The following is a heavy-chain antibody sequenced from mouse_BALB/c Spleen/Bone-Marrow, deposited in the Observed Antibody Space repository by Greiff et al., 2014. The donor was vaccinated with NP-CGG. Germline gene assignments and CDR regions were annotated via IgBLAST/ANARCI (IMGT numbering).Heavy chain of an antibody. D-gene: IGHD2-2*01. V-gene: IGHV14-3*02. CDR2: IVPASGDT. J-gene: IGHJ1*01. CDR1: GFNIKDTY. CDR3: ARVNPWYFDV. Sequence: VHVKQSGAELVKPGASVKLSCTASGFNIKDTYIHWVMQRPEQGLAWIGRIVPASGDTKFDPKFQGKATITADTSSNTAYLQVTSLTSEDTAVYYCARVNPWYFDVWGAGTTVTVSS.